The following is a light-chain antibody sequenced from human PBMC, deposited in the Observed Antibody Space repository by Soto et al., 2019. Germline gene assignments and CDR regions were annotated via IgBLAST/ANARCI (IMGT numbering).Light chain of an antibody. Sequence: QSALTQPASVSGSPGQSITISCTGTSSDVGGYNYVSWHQQHPGKAPKLIIHEVSNRPSGVSNRFSGSKSGNTASLTISGLQAEDEADYYCSSYTGGSTLVFGGGTKLTVL. V-gene: IGLV2-14*01. CDR2: EVS. CDR3: SSYTGGSTLV. J-gene: IGLJ2*01. CDR1: SSDVGGYNY.